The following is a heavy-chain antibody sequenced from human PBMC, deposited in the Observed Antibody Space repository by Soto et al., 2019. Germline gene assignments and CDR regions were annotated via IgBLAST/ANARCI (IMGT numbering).Heavy chain of an antibody. CDR2: INPSGGST. CDR3: ARVFCSGGSCSSVDY. CDR1: GYTFTSYY. D-gene: IGHD2-15*01. V-gene: IGHV1-46*03. Sequence: QVQLVQSGAEVKKPGASVKVSCKASGYTFTSYYMHWVRQAPGQGLEWMGIINPSGGSTSYAQKFQGRVTMTRDTSTSKFYMELSSLRSEDTAVYYCARVFCSGGSCSSVDYWAQGTLVTVSS. J-gene: IGHJ4*02.